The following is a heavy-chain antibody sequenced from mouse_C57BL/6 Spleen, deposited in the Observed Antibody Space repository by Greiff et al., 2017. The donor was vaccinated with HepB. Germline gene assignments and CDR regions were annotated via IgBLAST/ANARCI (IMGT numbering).Heavy chain of an antibody. J-gene: IGHJ3*01. CDR3: ARFGSSLAWFAY. CDR2: ISSGSSTI. V-gene: IGHV5-17*01. D-gene: IGHD1-1*01. CDR1: GFTFSDYG. Sequence: DVQLQESGGGLVKPGGSLKLSCAASGFTFSDYGMHWVRQAPEKGLEWVAYISSGSSTIYYADTVKGRFTISRDNAKNTLFLQMTSLRSEDTAMYYCARFGSSLAWFAYWGQGTLVTVSA.